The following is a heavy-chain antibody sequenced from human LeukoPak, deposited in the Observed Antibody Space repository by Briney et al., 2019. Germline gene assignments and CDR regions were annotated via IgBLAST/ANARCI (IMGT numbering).Heavy chain of an antibody. CDR1: GGSISSYY. Sequence: SETLSLTCAVSGGSISSYYWSWIRQPPGKGLEWIGYIYYSGSTNYNPSLKSRVTISIDTSKNQFSLKLSSVTAADTAVYYCGKSRYGSTSTNYYMDVWGKGTTVTVSS. CDR2: IYYSGST. J-gene: IGHJ6*03. CDR3: GKSRYGSTSTNYYMDV. D-gene: IGHD2-2*01. V-gene: IGHV4-59*01.